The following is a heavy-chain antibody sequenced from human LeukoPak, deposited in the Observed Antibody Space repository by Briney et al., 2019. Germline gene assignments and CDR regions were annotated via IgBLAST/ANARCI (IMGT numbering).Heavy chain of an antibody. Sequence: SETLSLTCTVSSYSISSGYYWGWIRPPPGKGLEWLGDIYHSGSTYYNPSLNSRVTILVDTSKTQFSLKLSSVTAADTAVYYCARDQYYYDRSGYYAFDIWGQGTMVTVSS. CDR2: IYHSGST. D-gene: IGHD3-22*01. V-gene: IGHV4-38-2*02. CDR3: ARDQYYYDRSGYYAFDI. CDR1: SYSISSGYY. J-gene: IGHJ3*02.